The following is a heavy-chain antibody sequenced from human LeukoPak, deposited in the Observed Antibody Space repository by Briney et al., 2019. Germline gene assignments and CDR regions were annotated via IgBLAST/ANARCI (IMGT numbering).Heavy chain of an antibody. CDR1: GFTFSSYE. D-gene: IGHD6-19*01. V-gene: IGHV3-48*03. CDR3: ASGKAVAANWFGP. Sequence: GGSLRLSCAASGFTFSSYEMNWVRQAPGKGLEWVSYISSSGSTIYYADSVKGRFTISRDNAKNSLYLQMNSLRAEDTAVYYCASGKAVAANWFGPWGQGTLVTVSS. J-gene: IGHJ5*02. CDR2: ISSSGSTI.